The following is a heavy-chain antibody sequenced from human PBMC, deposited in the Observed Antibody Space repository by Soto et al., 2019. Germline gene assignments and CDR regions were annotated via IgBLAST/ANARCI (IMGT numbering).Heavy chain of an antibody. D-gene: IGHD6-19*01. CDR2: ISAYNGNT. Sequence: QVQLVQSGAEVKKPGASVKVSCKASGYTFTSYGISWVRQAPGQGLESMGWISAYNGNTNYSQKLQGRVTMTTDTSTSTAYMELRSLRSDDTAVYYCARVLSSGWYVEIVGYYYYGMDVWGQGTTVTVSS. J-gene: IGHJ6*02. V-gene: IGHV1-18*01. CDR1: GYTFTSYG. CDR3: ARVLSSGWYVEIVGYYYYGMDV.